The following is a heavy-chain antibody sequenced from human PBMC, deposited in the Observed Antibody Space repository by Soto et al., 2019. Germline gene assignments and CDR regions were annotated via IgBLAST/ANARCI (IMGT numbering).Heavy chain of an antibody. Sequence: QVQLVQSAGEMKKPGASVQVSCKASGYTFIRYGITWVRQAPGQGFEWMGWISPYDDSTIYAQKLQGRVNMNADIAARIVNLTWRSLKSDDTAVYYCARGGYYANNWVKLMHYGLDVWGQGTSVTVS. J-gene: IGHJ6*02. CDR3: ARGGYYANNWVKLMHYGLDV. V-gene: IGHV1-18*01. D-gene: IGHD3-16*01. CDR1: GYTFIRYG. CDR2: ISPYDDST.